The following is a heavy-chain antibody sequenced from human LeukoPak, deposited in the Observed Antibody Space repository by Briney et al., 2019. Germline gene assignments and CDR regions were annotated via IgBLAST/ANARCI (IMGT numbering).Heavy chain of an antibody. J-gene: IGHJ4*02. CDR1: GFASSRYA. CDR2: ISGTGHST. CDR3: ARQSSLRFYDFWTGFYPLEY. V-gene: IGHV3-23*01. D-gene: IGHD3-3*01. Sequence: GGSLRLSCEASGFASSRYAMSWVRQTLGRGLEWVAAISGTGHSTNYADSVKGRLTISRDNSKNTTYLQMSSLRAEDTAVYYCARQSSLRFYDFWTGFYPLEYWGQGSLVSVSS.